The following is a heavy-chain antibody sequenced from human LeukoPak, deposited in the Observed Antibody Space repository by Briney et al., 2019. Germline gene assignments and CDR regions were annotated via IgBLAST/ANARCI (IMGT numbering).Heavy chain of an antibody. D-gene: IGHD3-3*01. CDR1: GGSISSSSYY. CDR3: AAGLTGIITS. J-gene: IGHJ4*02. Sequence: SETLSLTCTVSGGSISSSSYYWGWTRQPPGKGLEWIGSIYYSGSTYYNPSLKSRVTISVDTSKNQFSLKLSSVTAADTAVYYCAAGLTGIITSWGQGTLVTVSS. CDR2: IYYSGST. V-gene: IGHV4-39*01.